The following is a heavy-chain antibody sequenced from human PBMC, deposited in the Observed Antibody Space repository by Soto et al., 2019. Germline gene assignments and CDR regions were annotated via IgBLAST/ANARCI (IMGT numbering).Heavy chain of an antibody. V-gene: IGHV3-23*01. Sequence: VQLLESGGGLVQPGGSLRLSCAASGFTFNACSMSWVRQAPGKGLEWVSGTSGSGYSKYYVDSVKGRFTISRDNSRDTLYLQMNSLSAEDTAVYYCARSLGDHWYDYFFLYWGQGALVTVSA. D-gene: IGHD1-1*01. CDR1: GFTFNACS. CDR2: TSGSGYSK. J-gene: IGHJ4*02. CDR3: ARSLGDHWYDYFFLY.